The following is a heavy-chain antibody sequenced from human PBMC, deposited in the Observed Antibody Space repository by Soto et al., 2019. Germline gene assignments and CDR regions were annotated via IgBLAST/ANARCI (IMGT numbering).Heavy chain of an antibody. CDR3: AAQTYCSGGSCYTSFDY. Sequence: EVQLLESGGGLVQPGGSLRLSCAASGFTFSSYAMSWVRQAPGKGLEWVSAISGSGGSTYYADSVKGRFTISRDNSKNTLYLQMNSLRAEDTAVYYCAAQTYCSGGSCYTSFDYWGQGPLFTVSS. J-gene: IGHJ4*02. V-gene: IGHV3-23*01. CDR2: ISGSGGST. D-gene: IGHD2-15*01. CDR1: GFTFSSYA.